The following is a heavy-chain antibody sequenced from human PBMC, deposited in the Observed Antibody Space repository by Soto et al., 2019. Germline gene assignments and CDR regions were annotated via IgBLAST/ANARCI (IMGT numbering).Heavy chain of an antibody. CDR3: ARDDGIAAAGTFLPYNWFDP. Sequence: GGSLRLSCAASGFTFSSYGMHWVRQAPGKGLEWVAVIWYDGSNKYYADSVKGRFTISRDNSKNTLYLQMNSLRAEDTAVYYCARDDGIAAAGTFLPYNWFDPWGQGTLVTVSS. D-gene: IGHD6-13*01. V-gene: IGHV3-33*01. CDR2: IWYDGSNK. J-gene: IGHJ5*02. CDR1: GFTFSSYG.